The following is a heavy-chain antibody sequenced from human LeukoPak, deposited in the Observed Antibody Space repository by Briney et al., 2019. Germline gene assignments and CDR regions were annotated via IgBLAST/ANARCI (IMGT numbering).Heavy chain of an antibody. CDR1: GGTFSSYA. J-gene: IGHJ6*02. CDR3: AGHYDYPYYYYYGMDV. V-gene: IGHV1-69*13. Sequence: SVKVSCKASGGTFSSYAISWVRQAPGQGLEWMGGIIPIFGTANYAQKFQGRVTITADESTSTAYMELSSLRSEDTAVYYCAGHYDYPYYYYYGMDVWGQGTTVTVSS. CDR2: IIPIFGTA. D-gene: IGHD3-22*01.